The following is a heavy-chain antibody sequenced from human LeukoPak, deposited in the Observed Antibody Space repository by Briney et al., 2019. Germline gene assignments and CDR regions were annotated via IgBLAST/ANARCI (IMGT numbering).Heavy chain of an antibody. J-gene: IGHJ5*02. Sequence: SETLSLTCSVSGGSISSHYWSWIRQPPGKGLERIGYIYYSGSTKYNPSLKSRVTISVDTSKNQFSLKLSSVTAADTAVYYCARGGTTVTPGLLWFDPWGQGTLVTVSS. D-gene: IGHD4-17*01. CDR2: IYYSGST. CDR1: GGSISSHY. CDR3: ARGGTTVTPGLLWFDP. V-gene: IGHV4-59*11.